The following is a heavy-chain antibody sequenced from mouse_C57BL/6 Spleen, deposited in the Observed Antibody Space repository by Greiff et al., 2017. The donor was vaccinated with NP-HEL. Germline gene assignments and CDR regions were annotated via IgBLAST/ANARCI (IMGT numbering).Heavy chain of an antibody. Sequence: VQLQQSGPELVKPGASVKIPCKASGYTFTDYNMDWVKQSHGKSLEWIGDINPNNGGTIYNQKFKGKATLNVDKSSSTAYMELRSLTSADTAFYYCARSHYYDYDEWFAYWGQGTLVTVSA. D-gene: IGHD2-4*01. J-gene: IGHJ3*01. CDR2: INPNNGGT. V-gene: IGHV1-18*01. CDR1: GYTFTDYN. CDR3: ARSHYYDYDEWFAY.